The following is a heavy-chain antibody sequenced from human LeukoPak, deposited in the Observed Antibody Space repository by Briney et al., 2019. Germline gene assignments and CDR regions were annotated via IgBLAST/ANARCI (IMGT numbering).Heavy chain of an antibody. D-gene: IGHD2-21*02. J-gene: IGHJ4*02. V-gene: IGHV1-24*01. CDR1: GYTLTKLS. CDR2: FDPEDGET. CDR3: ATAVLANCGGDCFTLRY. Sequence: ASVKVSCKVSGYTLTKLSIHWVRQPPGKGLEWMGGFDPEDGETIYAQKLQGRVTMTEDTSTDTAYMELSSMRSEDTAVYFCATAVLANCGGDCFTLRYWGQGTLVTVSS.